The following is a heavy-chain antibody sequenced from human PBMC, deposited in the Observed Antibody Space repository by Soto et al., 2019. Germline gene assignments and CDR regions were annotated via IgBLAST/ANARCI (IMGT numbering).Heavy chain of an antibody. CDR1: GGTFSSYA. Sequence: SVKVSCKASGGTFSSYAISWVRQAPGQGLEWMGGIIPIFGTANYAQKFQGRVTITADESTSTAYMELSSLRSEDTAVYYCARSVASSRYYDSSGYPPYFDDWGQGTLVTVSS. CDR2: IIPIFGTA. V-gene: IGHV1-69*13. D-gene: IGHD3-22*01. J-gene: IGHJ4*02. CDR3: ARSVASSRYYDSSGYPPYFDD.